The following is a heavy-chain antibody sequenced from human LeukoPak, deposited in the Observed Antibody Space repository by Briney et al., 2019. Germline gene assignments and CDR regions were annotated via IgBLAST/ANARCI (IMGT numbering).Heavy chain of an antibody. CDR3: ARPYDILTGYYPGTFDY. J-gene: IGHJ4*02. CDR2: INPNSGGT. CDR1: GYTFTGYY. D-gene: IGHD3-9*01. Sequence: ASVKVSRKASGYTFTGYYMHWVRQAPGQGLEWMGWINPNSGGTNYAQKFQGRVTMTRDTSISTAYMELSRLRSDDTAVYYCARPYDILTGYYPGTFDYWGQGTLVTVSS. V-gene: IGHV1-2*02.